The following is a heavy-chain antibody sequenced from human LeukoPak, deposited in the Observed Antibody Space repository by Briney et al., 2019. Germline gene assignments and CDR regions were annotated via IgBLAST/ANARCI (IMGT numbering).Heavy chain of an antibody. Sequence: SVKVSCKASGGTFSSYAISWVRQAPGQGLEWMGGIIPIFGTANYAQKFQGRVTITADESTSTAYMELSSLRSEDTAVYYCARGRTGSGCMDVWGKGTTVTVSS. CDR1: GGTFSSYA. CDR2: IIPIFGTA. CDR3: ARGRTGSGCMDV. D-gene: IGHD3-10*01. V-gene: IGHV1-69*13. J-gene: IGHJ6*04.